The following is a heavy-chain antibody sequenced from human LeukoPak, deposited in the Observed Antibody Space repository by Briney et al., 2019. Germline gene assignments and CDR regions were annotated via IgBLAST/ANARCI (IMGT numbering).Heavy chain of an antibody. D-gene: IGHD1-14*01. V-gene: IGHV3-7*01. J-gene: IGHJ4*02. CDR3: ASGLLASLLTAFDF. CDR1: GFVFSTYW. CDR2: INQDGSQK. Sequence: GGSLRLSCAASGFVFSTYWMIWVRQAPGNGLEWVAHINQDGSQKYYVDSVKGRFTISRDNARDSLYLQMNSLRAEDTAVYYCASGLLASLLTAFDFWGLGTLVSVSS.